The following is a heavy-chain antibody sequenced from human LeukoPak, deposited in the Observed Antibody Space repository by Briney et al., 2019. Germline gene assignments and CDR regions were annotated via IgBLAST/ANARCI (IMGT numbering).Heavy chain of an antibody. V-gene: IGHV3-30*02. Sequence: PGGSLRLSCAASGFTFSDYYMSWIRQAPGKGLEWVAFIRYDGSNKYYADSVKGRFTISRDNSKNTLYLQMNSLRAEDTAVYYCAKGETLFDYWGQGTLVTVSS. CDR3: AKGETLFDY. J-gene: IGHJ4*02. CDR2: IRYDGSNK. CDR1: GFTFSDYY.